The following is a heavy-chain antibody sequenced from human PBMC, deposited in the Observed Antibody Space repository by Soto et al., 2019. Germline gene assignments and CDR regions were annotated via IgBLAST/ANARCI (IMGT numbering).Heavy chain of an antibody. CDR2: ISYDGSNK. D-gene: IGHD2-15*01. CDR1: GFTFSSYG. J-gene: IGHJ4*02. CDR3: AKDMGGYCSGGSCYLGKDY. V-gene: IGHV3-30*18. Sequence: GGSLRLSCAASGFTFSSYGMHWVRQAPGKGLEWVAVISYDGSNKYYADSVKGRFTISRDNSKNTLYLQMNSLRAEDTAVYYCAKDMGGYCSGGSCYLGKDYWGQGTLVTVSS.